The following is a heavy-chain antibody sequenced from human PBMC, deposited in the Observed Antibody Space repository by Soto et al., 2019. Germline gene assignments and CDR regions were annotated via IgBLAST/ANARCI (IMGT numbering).Heavy chain of an antibody. CDR1: GGSISGSAYY. J-gene: IGHJ4*02. Sequence: QVQLQESGPGLVKPSQTLSLTCTVSGGSISGSAYYWSWVRQHPGKGLEWIGYIYSSGSSYYNPSLTSRVTISGPTSKNQFSLKLTSVTAADTAVYYCARSSTVTHDYWGQGTLVTVSS. CDR3: ARSSTVTHDY. D-gene: IGHD4-4*01. CDR2: IYSSGSS. V-gene: IGHV4-31*03.